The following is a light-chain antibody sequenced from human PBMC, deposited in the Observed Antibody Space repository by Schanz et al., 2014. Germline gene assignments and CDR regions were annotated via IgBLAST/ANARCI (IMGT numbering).Light chain of an antibody. V-gene: IGLV2-23*01. Sequence: QSALTQPASVSASPGQSITISCTGTSSDVGSYNLVSWYQQHPGKAPKLMIYEGSKRPSGVPDRFSGSKSGNTASLTISGLQAESEADYYCSSYAGNYPWVFGGGTKVTVL. J-gene: IGLJ3*02. CDR1: SSDVGSYNL. CDR2: EGS. CDR3: SSYAGNYPWV.